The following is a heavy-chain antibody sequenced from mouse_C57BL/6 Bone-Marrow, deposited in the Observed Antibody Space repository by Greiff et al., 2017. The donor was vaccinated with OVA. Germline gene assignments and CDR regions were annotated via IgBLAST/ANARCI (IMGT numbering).Heavy chain of an antibody. Sequence: QVQLQQSGPGLVAPSQSLSITCTVSGFSLTSYAISWVRQPPGKGLEWLGVIWTGGGPNYNSALKSRLSISKDNSKSQVFLKMNSLQTDDTARYYCARNLRFAYWGQGTLVTVSA. V-gene: IGHV2-9-1*01. CDR3: ARNLRFAY. CDR1: GFSLTSYA. CDR2: IWTGGGP. J-gene: IGHJ3*01.